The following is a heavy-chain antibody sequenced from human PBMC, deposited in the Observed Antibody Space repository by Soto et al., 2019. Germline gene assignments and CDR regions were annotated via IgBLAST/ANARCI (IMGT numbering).Heavy chain of an antibody. CDR1: GFTFSSYA. Sequence: EVQLVESGGDLVQPGGSLRLSCAASGFTFSSYAMHWVRQAPGKGLESVSAISSNGGSTYYANSVMGRFTISRDNSKNTLYLQMGSLRAEDLAVYYCARDHIGYDRWGQGTLVTVSS. CDR2: ISSNGGST. D-gene: IGHD5-12*01. J-gene: IGHJ4*02. CDR3: ARDHIGYDR. V-gene: IGHV3-64*01.